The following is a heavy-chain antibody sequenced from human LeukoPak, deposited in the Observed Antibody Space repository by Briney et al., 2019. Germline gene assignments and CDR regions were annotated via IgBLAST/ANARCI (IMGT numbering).Heavy chain of an antibody. CDR3: AREWQGGIAAAGTRIEGDY. CDR1: GFTFSGYW. V-gene: IGHV3-7*01. D-gene: IGHD6-13*01. J-gene: IGHJ4*02. CDR2: IKQDGSAK. Sequence: GGSLRLSCAVPGFTFSGYWMTWVRQAPGKGLEWVANIKQDGSAKNYVDSVKGRFTISRDNAENSLFLQMNSLRVEDTAVYYCAREWQGGIAAAGTRIEGDYWGQGTLVAVSS.